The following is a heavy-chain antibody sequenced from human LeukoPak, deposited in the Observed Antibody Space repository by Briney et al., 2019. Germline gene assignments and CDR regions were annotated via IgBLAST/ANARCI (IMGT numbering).Heavy chain of an antibody. J-gene: IGHJ4*02. V-gene: IGHV3-23*01. CDR3: VRESTSSGYYYAPDY. Sequence: AGGSLRLSCAASGFSFRTYAMTWVRQAPGKGLEWVSSISGSGATTYNADPLKGRFTISRDNSKNTLYLQMNSLRAEDTAVYYCVRESTSSGYYYAPDYWGRGTLVTVS. CDR1: GFSFRTYA. CDR2: ISGSGATT. D-gene: IGHD3-22*01.